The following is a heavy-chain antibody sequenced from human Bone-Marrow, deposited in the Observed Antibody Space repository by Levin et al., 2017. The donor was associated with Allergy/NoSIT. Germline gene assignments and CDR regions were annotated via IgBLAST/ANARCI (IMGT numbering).Heavy chain of an antibody. CDR3: AREMAHFGFWSGYSQDQYYYAMDV. J-gene: IGHJ6*02. V-gene: IGHV3-48*03. CDR2: ISGSDSTT. Sequence: PGGSLRLSCAASGFTFSTYEMNWVRQAPGKGLEWVSSISGSDSTTYYADSVRGRFTVSRDNAKNSLYLQMNSLRAEDTAVYYCAREMAHFGFWSGYSQDQYYYAMDVWGQGTTVIVSS. CDR1: GFTFSTYE. D-gene: IGHD3-3*01.